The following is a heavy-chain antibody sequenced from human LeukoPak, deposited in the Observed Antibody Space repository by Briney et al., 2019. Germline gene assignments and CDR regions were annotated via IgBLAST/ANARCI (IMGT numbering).Heavy chain of an antibody. CDR1: GGTFSSYA. Sequence: GASVKVSCKASGGTFSSYAISWVRQAPGQGLEWMGGIIPIFGTANYAQKFQGRVTITADKSTSTAYMELSSLRSEDTAVYYCARVVLGIAARPTFFDYWGQGTLVTVSS. CDR3: ARVVLGIAARPTFFDY. V-gene: IGHV1-69*06. CDR2: IIPIFGTA. J-gene: IGHJ4*02. D-gene: IGHD6-6*01.